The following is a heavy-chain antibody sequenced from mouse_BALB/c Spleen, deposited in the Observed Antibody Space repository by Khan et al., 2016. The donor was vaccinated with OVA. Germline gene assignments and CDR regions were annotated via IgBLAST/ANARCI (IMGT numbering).Heavy chain of an antibody. CDR3: ARESSNWDFSFAY. J-gene: IGHJ3*01. V-gene: IGHV1S136*01. D-gene: IGHD4-1*01. CDR1: GYTFTNYV. CDR2: INPHNDGT. Sequence: VQLQQSGPELVKPGASVKMSCKVSGYTFTNYVTHWVKQKPGQGLEWIGNINPHNDGTRFHEKFKGKATLPSAKSSSTAYMERSSLTSGDSAVYSCARESSNWDFSFAYCGQETLVTVSA.